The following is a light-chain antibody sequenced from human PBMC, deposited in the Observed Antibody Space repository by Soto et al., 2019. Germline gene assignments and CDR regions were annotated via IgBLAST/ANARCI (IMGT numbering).Light chain of an antibody. CDR3: TSYAAGKNVV. Sequence: QSALTQPPSASGSPGQSVTISCTGTSSDVGNYNYVSWYQQYPGKAPKLMIYEVNQRPSGVPDRFSGSKSGNTASLTVSGLQAEDEADYYCTSYAAGKNVVFGGGTKLTVL. V-gene: IGLV2-8*01. CDR2: EVN. CDR1: SSDVGNYNY. J-gene: IGLJ2*01.